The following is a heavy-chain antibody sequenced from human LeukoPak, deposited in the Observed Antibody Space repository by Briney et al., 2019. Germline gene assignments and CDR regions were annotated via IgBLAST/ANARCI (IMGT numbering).Heavy chain of an antibody. J-gene: IGHJ4*02. CDR2: IKRNTDTGTT. CDR3: TTGDRGWQDY. Sequence: GGSLRLPCAASGLSFSNAWMSWVRQAPGKGLEWVAHIKRNTDTGTTNYGASVEGRFTVSRDDSKNTLCLQMNSLKIEDTAVYYCTTGDRGWQDYWGQGTLVTVSS. CDR1: GLSFSNAW. D-gene: IGHD6-19*01. V-gene: IGHV3-15*01.